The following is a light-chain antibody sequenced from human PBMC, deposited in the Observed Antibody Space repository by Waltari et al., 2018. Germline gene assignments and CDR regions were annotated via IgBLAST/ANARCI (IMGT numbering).Light chain of an antibody. CDR2: AAS. CDR1: QVIGSW. J-gene: IGKJ2*01. V-gene: IGKV1-12*01. Sequence: DIQMTQSPSSLSASVGDRVTITCRASQVIGSWLAWYQQKPGKAPRLLIYAASTLQSGVTSRFSGSGSGTDFTLTISSVQSEDFATYFCQEVNRFPYTFGQGTKLEIK. CDR3: QEVNRFPYT.